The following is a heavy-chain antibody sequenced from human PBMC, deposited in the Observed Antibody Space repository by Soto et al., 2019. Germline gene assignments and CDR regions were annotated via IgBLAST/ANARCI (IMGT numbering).Heavy chain of an antibody. V-gene: IGHV3-30*18. J-gene: IGHJ4*02. CDR2: ISYDGSNK. Sequence: VQLVESGGGVVQPGRSLRLSCAASGFTFSSYGMHWVRQAPGKGLEWVAVISYDGSNKYYADSVKGRFTISRDNSKNTLYLQMNSLRAEDTAVYYCAKDRGIQLWFGLFDYWGQGTLVTVSS. D-gene: IGHD5-18*01. CDR1: GFTFSSYG. CDR3: AKDRGIQLWFGLFDY.